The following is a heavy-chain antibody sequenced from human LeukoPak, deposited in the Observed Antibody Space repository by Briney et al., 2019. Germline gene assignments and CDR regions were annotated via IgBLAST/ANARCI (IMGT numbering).Heavy chain of an antibody. Sequence: SETLSLTCAVYGGSFSGYYWSWIRQPPGKGLEWIGEINHSGSTNYNPSLKSRVTISVDTPKNQFSLKLSSVTAADTAVYYCARGGYSGSYRYYYYYGMDVWGQGTTVTVSS. CDR3: ARGGYSGSYRYYYYYGMDV. CDR1: GGSFSGYY. D-gene: IGHD1-26*01. CDR2: INHSGST. V-gene: IGHV4-34*01. J-gene: IGHJ6*02.